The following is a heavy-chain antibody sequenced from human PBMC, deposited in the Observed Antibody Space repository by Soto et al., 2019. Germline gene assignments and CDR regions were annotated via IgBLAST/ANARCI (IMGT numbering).Heavy chain of an antibody. CDR2: IWFDGSKK. J-gene: IGHJ4*02. D-gene: IGHD5-12*01. CDR1: GFTFGRSG. V-gene: IGHV3-33*01. CDR3: ARDLTTGYIDY. Sequence: QVQMVESGGGVVQPGTSLRLSCVASGFTFGRSGMHWVRQAPGGARAWVAIIWFDGSKKYYADSVKGRLTVCRDNSKNTLYLQMDSLRGDDTAVYYCARDLTTGYIDYWGQGTLVTVSS.